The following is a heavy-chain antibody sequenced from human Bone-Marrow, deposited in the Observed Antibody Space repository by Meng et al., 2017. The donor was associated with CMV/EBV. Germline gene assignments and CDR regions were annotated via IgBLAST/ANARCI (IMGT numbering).Heavy chain of an antibody. D-gene: IGHD2-2*01. V-gene: IGHV1-2*02. Sequence: ASVKVSCKASGYIFTRYGISWVRQAPGQGLEWMGWINPNSGGTNYAQKFQGRVTMTRDTSISTAYMELSRLRSDDTAVYYCASGFGLPAATWFDPWGQGTLVTVSS. CDR3: ASGFGLPAATWFDP. CDR2: INPNSGGT. CDR1: GYIFTRYG. J-gene: IGHJ5*02.